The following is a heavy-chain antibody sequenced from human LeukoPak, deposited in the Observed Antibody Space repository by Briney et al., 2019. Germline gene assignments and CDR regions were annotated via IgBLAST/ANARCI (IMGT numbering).Heavy chain of an antibody. D-gene: IGHD3-10*01. Sequence: GASVKVSCKASGYTFTSYGISWVRQAPGQGLEWMGWISASNGNTDYAQKLQGRVTMTTDTSTSTAYMELRGLRSDDMAVYYCERCWAGKITVVRGVIVDYWGQGTLVTVSS. CDR2: ISASNGNT. J-gene: IGHJ4*02. CDR1: GYTFTSYG. V-gene: IGHV1-18*03. CDR3: ERCWAGKITVVRGVIVDY.